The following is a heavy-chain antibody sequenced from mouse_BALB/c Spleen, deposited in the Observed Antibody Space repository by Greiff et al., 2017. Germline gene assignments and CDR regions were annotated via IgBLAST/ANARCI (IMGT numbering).Heavy chain of an antibody. D-gene: IGHD2-1*01. Sequence: EVQLQQSGGGLVQPGGSLKLSCAASGFTFSSYGMSWVRQTPDKRLELVATINSNGGSTYYSDSVKGRFTISRDNAKNTLYLQMSSLKSDDTAMYYCASYYGNPYAMDYWGQGTSVTVSS. CDR3: ASYYGNPYAMDY. V-gene: IGHV5-6-3*01. CDR1: GFTFSSYG. J-gene: IGHJ4*01. CDR2: INSNGGST.